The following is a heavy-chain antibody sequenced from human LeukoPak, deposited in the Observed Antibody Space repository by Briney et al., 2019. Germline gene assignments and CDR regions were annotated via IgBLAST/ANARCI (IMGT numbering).Heavy chain of an antibody. CDR2: IYYSGST. Sequence: PSETLSLTCTVSGGSISSYYWSWIRQPPGKGLEWIGYIYYSGSTNYNPSLKSRVTISVDTSKNQFSLKLSSVTAADTAVYYCVRGHNSGWSDFDYWGLGTLVTVSS. V-gene: IGHV4-59*01. CDR1: GGSISSYY. D-gene: IGHD6-19*01. J-gene: IGHJ4*02. CDR3: VRGHNSGWSDFDY.